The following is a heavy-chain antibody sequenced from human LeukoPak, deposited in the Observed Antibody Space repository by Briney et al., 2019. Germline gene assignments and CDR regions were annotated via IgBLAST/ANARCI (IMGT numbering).Heavy chain of an antibody. J-gene: IGHJ4*02. CDR3: ARGGSGWYGSYYFDY. CDR2: IYYSGST. CDR1: GGSISSYY. D-gene: IGHD6-19*01. Sequence: PSETLSLTCNVSGGSISSYYWSWIRQPPGKGLEWIGYIYYSGSTNYNPSLKSRVTISVDTSKNQFSLKLSSVTAADTAVYYCARGGSGWYGSYYFDYWGQGTLVTVSS. V-gene: IGHV4-59*01.